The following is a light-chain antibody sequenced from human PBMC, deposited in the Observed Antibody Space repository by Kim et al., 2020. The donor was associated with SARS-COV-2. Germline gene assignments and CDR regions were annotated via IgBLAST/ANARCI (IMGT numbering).Light chain of an antibody. J-gene: IGLJ2*01. V-gene: IGLV6-57*03. CDR1: SDGIASNY. Sequence: TVTITGTRSSDGIASNYGQCDQKLPGSAPTPVIYADNQRPSGVPDRFSGSIETSSKSASLTISGLKTEEGADYYCQSYFATAQDVVFGGGTQLTVL. CDR2: ADN. CDR3: QSYFATAQDVV.